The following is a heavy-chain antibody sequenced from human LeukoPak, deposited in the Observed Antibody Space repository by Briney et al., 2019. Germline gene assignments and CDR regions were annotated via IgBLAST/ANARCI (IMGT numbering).Heavy chain of an antibody. Sequence: SETLSLTCTVSGYSISSGYYWGWIRQPPGKGLEWIGSIYHSGSTYYNPSLKSRDTISVDTSKNQFSLKLSSVTAADTAVYYCARGTPYGDFDYWGQGTLVTVSS. J-gene: IGHJ4*02. CDR1: GYSISSGYY. V-gene: IGHV4-38-2*02. D-gene: IGHD4-17*01. CDR3: ARGTPYGDFDY. CDR2: IYHSGST.